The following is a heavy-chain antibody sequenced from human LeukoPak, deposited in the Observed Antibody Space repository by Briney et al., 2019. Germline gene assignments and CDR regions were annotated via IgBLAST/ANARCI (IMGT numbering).Heavy chain of an antibody. D-gene: IGHD3-22*01. Sequence: SETLSLTCTGSGGSISSYYWSWIRQRAGKGLEWIGRIYTSGSTNYNPSLKSRVTMSVDTSKNQFSVKLSSGTAADTAVYYCAREGHPASSGHYYDYWGQGTLVTVSS. CDR3: AREGHPASSGHYYDY. CDR2: IYTSGST. V-gene: IGHV4-4*07. CDR1: GGSISSYY. J-gene: IGHJ4*02.